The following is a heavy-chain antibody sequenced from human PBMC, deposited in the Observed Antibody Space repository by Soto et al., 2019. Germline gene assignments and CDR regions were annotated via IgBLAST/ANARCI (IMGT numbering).Heavy chain of an antibody. CDR1: EFTFSTYA. V-gene: IGHV3-23*01. D-gene: IGHD4-17*01. CDR3: AKDPNGDYIGAFDF. J-gene: IGHJ3*01. CDR2: ITGSGGGT. Sequence: EVQVLESGGGLVQPGGSLRLSCAASEFTFSTYAMTWVRQAPGEGLEWVSSITGSGGGTSYADSVKGRFTISRDNSKNTLYLRRNTLRAEDTAVYYCAKDPNGDYIGAFDFWGQGTVVTVSS.